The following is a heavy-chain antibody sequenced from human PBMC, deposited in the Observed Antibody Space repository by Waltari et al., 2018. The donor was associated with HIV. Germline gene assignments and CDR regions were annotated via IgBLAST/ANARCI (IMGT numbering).Heavy chain of an antibody. J-gene: IGHJ6*02. CDR1: GGTFSSYA. Sequence: QVQLVQSGAEVKKPGSSVKVSCKASGGTFSSYAISWVRQAPGQGLEWMGGIIPIFGTANNAQKFQGRGTITADESTSTAYMELSSLRSEDTAVYFCAREGEQQLVMGFYGMDVWGQGTTVTVPS. D-gene: IGHD6-13*01. V-gene: IGHV1-69*01. CDR3: AREGEQQLVMGFYGMDV. CDR2: IIPIFGTA.